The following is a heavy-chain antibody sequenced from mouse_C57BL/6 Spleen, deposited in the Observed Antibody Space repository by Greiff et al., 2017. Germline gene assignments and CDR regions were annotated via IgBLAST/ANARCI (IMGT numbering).Heavy chain of an antibody. CDR1: GYAFSSSW. J-gene: IGHJ2*01. Sequence: VQLQQSGPELVKPGASVKISCKASGYAFSSSWMNWVKQRPGKGLEWIGRIYPGDGDTNYNGKFKGKATLTADKSSSTAYMQLSSLTSEDSAVYFCASETGVDYWGQGTTLTVSS. V-gene: IGHV1-82*01. CDR3: ASETGVDY. D-gene: IGHD4-1*01. CDR2: IYPGDGDT.